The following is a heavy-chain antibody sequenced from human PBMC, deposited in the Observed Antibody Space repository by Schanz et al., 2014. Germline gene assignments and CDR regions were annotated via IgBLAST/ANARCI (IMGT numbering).Heavy chain of an antibody. D-gene: IGHD7-27*01. J-gene: IGHJ4*02. Sequence: EVQLVESGGGLVQPGESLRVSCAASGFTFSSYWMSWVRQAPGEGLEWVANIKQDGSEKYYVDSVKGRFTISRDNAKNSLYLQMNSLRPEDTAVYYCAKYGGELGVSFEYWGQGTLVTVSS. CDR3: AKYGGELGVSFEY. CDR2: IKQDGSEK. V-gene: IGHV3-7*01. CDR1: GFTFSSYW.